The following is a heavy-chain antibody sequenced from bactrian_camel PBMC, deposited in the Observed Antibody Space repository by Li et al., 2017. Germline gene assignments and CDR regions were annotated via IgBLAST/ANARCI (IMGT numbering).Heavy chain of an antibody. J-gene: IGHJ4*01. D-gene: IGHD5*01. V-gene: IGHV3S53*01. Sequence: QVQLVESGGGSVQAGGSLRLPCGASGYISESCGMAWYRQAPGREREWVANITNVGTTNYVDSVKGRFAVSKGTADNTFLLQMNSLKTEDTAVYTCAAGITSRHNVGYCFPDKYYGQGTQVTVS. CDR2: ITNVGTT. CDR1: GYISESCG.